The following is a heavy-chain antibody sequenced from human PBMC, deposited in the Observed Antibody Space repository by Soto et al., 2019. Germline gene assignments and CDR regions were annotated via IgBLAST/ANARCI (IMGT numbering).Heavy chain of an antibody. V-gene: IGHV2-5*02. Sequence: ESGPTLVNPTQTLTLTCTFSGFSLSTRGVGVGWIRQPPGKALEWLALIYWDDDKRYSPSLKSRLTITKDTSKNQVVLTLTNVAPVDTATYYCARDSTDWYGFDYWGQGTLVTVSS. D-gene: IGHD6-19*01. CDR3: ARDSTDWYGFDY. J-gene: IGHJ4*02. CDR2: IYWDDDK. CDR1: GFSLSTRGVG.